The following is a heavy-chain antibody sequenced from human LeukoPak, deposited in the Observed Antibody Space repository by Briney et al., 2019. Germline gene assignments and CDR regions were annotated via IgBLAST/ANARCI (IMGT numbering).Heavy chain of an antibody. CDR2: VYYSGST. J-gene: IGHJ4*02. D-gene: IGHD6-13*01. CDR3: ARRPYSSSWYGIIDY. Sequence: PWETLSLTCTVSGGSISSSSYYWGWIRQPPGKGLEWIGSVYYSGSTYYNPSLKSRVTISVDTSKNQFSLKLSSVTAADTAVYYCARRPYSSSWYGIIDYWGQGTLVTVSS. CDR1: GGSISSSSYY. V-gene: IGHV4-39*01.